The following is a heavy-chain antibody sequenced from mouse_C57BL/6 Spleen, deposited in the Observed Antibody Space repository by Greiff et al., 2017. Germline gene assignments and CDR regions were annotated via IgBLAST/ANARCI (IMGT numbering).Heavy chain of an antibody. CDR3: ARSGTTWYFDV. V-gene: IGHV1-82*01. CDR2: IYPGDGDT. CDR1: GYAFSSSW. Sequence: VQLKESGPELVKPGASVKISCKASGYAFSSSWMNWVKQRPGKGLEWIGRIYPGDGDTNYNGKFKGKATLTADKSSSTAYMQLSSLTSEDSAVYFCARSGTTWYFDVWGTGTTVTVSS. J-gene: IGHJ1*03. D-gene: IGHD1-1*01.